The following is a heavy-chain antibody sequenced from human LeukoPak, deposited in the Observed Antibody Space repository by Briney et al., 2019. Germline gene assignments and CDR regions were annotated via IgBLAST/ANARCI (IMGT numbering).Heavy chain of an antibody. D-gene: IGHD4-23*01. CDR2: INHSGST. CDR3: ARFPPSRWT. J-gene: IGHJ5*02. V-gene: IGHV4-34*01. CDR1: GGSFSGYY. Sequence: PSETLSLTCAVYGGSFSGYYWSWIRQPPGKGLEWIGEINHSGSTNYNPSLKSRATISVDTSKNQFSLKLSSVTAADTAVYYCARFPPSRWTWGQGTLVTVSS.